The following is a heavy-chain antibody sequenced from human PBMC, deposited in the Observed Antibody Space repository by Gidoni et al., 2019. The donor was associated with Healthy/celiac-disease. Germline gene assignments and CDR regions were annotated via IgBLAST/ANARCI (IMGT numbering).Heavy chain of an antibody. CDR2: IWYDGSNK. J-gene: IGHJ4*02. CDR3: ARLAVTKGIDY. CDR1: GFTFTSHG. Sequence: QLQLVESGGGVVQPWRYLRLPCSAFGFTFTSHGMHWVRQAPGKGLEWVAVIWYDGSNKYYADSVKGQFTISRDNSKNTLYLQMNSLRAEDTAVYYCARLAVTKGIDYWGQGTLVTVSS. D-gene: IGHD4-17*01. V-gene: IGHV3-33*01.